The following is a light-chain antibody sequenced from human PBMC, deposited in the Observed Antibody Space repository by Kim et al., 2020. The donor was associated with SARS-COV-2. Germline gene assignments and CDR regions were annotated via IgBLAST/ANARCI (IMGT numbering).Light chain of an antibody. CDR1: QSVLYSSNNKNY. Sequence: DIVMTQSPDSLAVSLGERATINCKSSQSVLYSSNNKNYLAWYQQKPGQPPKLLIYWASTRESGVPDRFSGSGSGTDFTLTISSPQAEDVAVYYCQQYYSTPRTFGQGTKVDIK. V-gene: IGKV4-1*01. CDR2: WAS. CDR3: QQYYSTPRT. J-gene: IGKJ1*01.